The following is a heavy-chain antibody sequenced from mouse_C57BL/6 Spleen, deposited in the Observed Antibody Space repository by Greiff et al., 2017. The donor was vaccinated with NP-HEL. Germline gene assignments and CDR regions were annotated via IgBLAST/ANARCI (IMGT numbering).Heavy chain of an antibody. CDR2: ISYDGSN. D-gene: IGHD1-1*01. J-gene: IGHJ2*01. V-gene: IGHV3-6*01. CDR3: ARGSNFDY. Sequence: EVQLKESGPGLVKPSQSLSLTCSVTGYSITSGYYWNWIRQFPGNKLEWMGYISYDGSNNYNPSLKNRISITRDTSKNQFFLKLNSVTTEDTATYYCARGSNFDYWGQGTTLTVSS. CDR1: GYSITSGYY.